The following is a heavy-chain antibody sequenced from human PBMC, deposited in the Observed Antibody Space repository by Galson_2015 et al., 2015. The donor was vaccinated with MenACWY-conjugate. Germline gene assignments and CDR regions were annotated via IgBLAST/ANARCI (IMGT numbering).Heavy chain of an antibody. CDR2: VNWNGDST. D-gene: IGHD1-26*01. J-gene: IGHJ3*02. CDR1: GFTFDDYG. V-gene: IGHV3-20*01. Sequence: SLRLSCAASGFTFDDYGMTWVRQAPGKGLEWVSSVNWNGDSTGYADSVKGQFTISRDNAKNSLYLQMNSLRAEDTALYHCARVGAIQGGAFDIWGQGTMVTVSS. CDR3: ARVGAIQGGAFDI.